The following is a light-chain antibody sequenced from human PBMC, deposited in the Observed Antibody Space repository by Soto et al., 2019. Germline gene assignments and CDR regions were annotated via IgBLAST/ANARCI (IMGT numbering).Light chain of an antibody. V-gene: IGKV3-20*01. CDR1: QSVSYNH. CDR3: QQYGSSPRS. CDR2: AAS. J-gene: IGKJ1*01. Sequence: EIVLTQSPGTLSLSPGERATLSFRASQSVSYNHLAWYQQKPGQAPRLLIVAASSRATGIPDRFSGSGSGTDFNLTISRLEPGDFAMYYGQQYGSSPRSFGQGIKVDIK.